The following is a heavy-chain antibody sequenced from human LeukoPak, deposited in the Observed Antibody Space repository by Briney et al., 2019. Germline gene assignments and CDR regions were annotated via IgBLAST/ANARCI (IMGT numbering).Heavy chain of an antibody. V-gene: IGHV4-39*01. CDR3: ARPGGYCSGGSCSDAFDI. CDR1: GGSISSSSYY. D-gene: IGHD2-15*01. CDR2: IYYSGST. J-gene: IGHJ3*02. Sequence: PSETLSLTYTASGGSISSSSYYWGWIRQPPGKGLEWIGSIYYSGSTYYNPSLKSRVTISVDTSKNQFSLKLSSVTAADTAVYYCARPGGYCSGGSCSDAFDIWGQGTMVTVSS.